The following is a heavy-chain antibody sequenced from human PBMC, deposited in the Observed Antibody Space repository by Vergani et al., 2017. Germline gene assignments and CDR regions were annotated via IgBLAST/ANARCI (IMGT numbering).Heavy chain of an antibody. CDR2: IWYDGSNK. D-gene: IGHD2-2*01. Sequence: QVQLVESGGGVVQPGRSLRLSCAASGFTFSSYGMHWVRQAPGKGLEWVAVIWYDGSNKYYADSVKGRFTISRDNSKNTLYLQMNSLRAEDTAVYYCAKGDGDGCSSTSCYDYYYYGMDVWGQGTTVTVSS. V-gene: IGHV3-33*06. J-gene: IGHJ6*02. CDR3: AKGDGDGCSSTSCYDYYYYGMDV. CDR1: GFTFSSYG.